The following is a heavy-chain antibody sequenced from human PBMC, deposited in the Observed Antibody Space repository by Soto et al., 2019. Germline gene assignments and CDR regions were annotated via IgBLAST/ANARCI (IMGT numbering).Heavy chain of an antibody. CDR1: GGSFSGYY. V-gene: IGHV4-34*01. D-gene: IGHD4-17*01. J-gene: IGHJ4*02. Sequence: PSETLSLTCAVYGGSFSGYYWSWIRQPPGKGLEWIGEINHSGSTNYNPSLKSRVTISVDTSKNQFSLKLSSVTAADTAVYYCARDYFMTTVRPRTRFDYWGQGTLVTVSS. CDR3: ARDYFMTTVRPRTRFDY. CDR2: INHSGST.